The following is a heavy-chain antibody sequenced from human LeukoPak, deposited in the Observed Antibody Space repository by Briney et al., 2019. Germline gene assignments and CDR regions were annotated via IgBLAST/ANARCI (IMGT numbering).Heavy chain of an antibody. V-gene: IGHV3-30*18. D-gene: IGHD6-13*01. CDR2: ISYDGSNK. CDR3: AKDKWQIAAAGNPLGS. CDR1: GFTFSSYG. Sequence: PGRSLRLSCAASGFTFSSYGMHWVHQAPGKGLEWVAVISYDGSNKYYADSVKGRFTISRDNSKNTLYLQMNSLRAEDTAVYYCAKDKWQIAAAGNPLGSWGQGTLVTVSS. J-gene: IGHJ1*01.